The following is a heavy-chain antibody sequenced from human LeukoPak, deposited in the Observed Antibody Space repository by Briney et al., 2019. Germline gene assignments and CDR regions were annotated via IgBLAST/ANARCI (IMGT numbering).Heavy chain of an antibody. Sequence: PSETLSLTCTVSGGSVSGYYWSWIRQPPGKGLEWIGYIFYSGSTNYNPSLKSRVSISVDTSKNQFSLKLSSVTAADTAVYYCARDGYNPGFDYWGQGTLVTVSS. CDR2: IFYSGST. CDR1: GGSVSGYY. V-gene: IGHV4-59*02. D-gene: IGHD5-24*01. CDR3: ARDGYNPGFDY. J-gene: IGHJ4*02.